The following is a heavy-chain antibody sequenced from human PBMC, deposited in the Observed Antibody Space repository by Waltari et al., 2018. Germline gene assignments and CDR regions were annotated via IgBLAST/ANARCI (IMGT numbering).Heavy chain of an antibody. CDR3: ARFHGGNSDSY. J-gene: IGHJ4*02. D-gene: IGHD2-15*01. Sequence: QVQLQQWGAGLLTPSETLSLTCAVYGGSFSGYYWSWIRQPPGKGLGWIGEINHSGSTNYNPSLKSRVTISVDTSKNQFSLKLSSVTAADTAVYYCARFHGGNSDSYWGQGTLVTVSS. CDR1: GGSFSGYY. CDR2: INHSGST. V-gene: IGHV4-34*01.